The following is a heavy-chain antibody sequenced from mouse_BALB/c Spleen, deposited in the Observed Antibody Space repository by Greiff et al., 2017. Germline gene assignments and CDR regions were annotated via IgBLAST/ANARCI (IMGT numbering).Heavy chain of an antibody. Sequence: QVQLQQPGAELVRPGASVKISCKASGYSFTSYWMNWVKQSHGQGLEWIGKIHPYDGGTSYNQKFKDKATLTVDKSSSTAYMQLNSLTSEDSAVYSCASNEGNHDAYAIDYWGQGTSVTVSS. J-gene: IGHJ4*01. CDR2: IHPYDGGT. CDR3: ASNEGNHDAYAIDY. D-gene: IGHD2-1*01. V-gene: IGHV1S126*01. CDR1: GYSFTSYW.